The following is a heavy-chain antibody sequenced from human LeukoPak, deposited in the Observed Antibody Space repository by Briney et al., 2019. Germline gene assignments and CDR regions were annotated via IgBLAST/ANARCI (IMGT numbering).Heavy chain of an antibody. CDR2: INPSGGST. J-gene: IGHJ4*02. CDR3: ARVWLNPEGFDY. V-gene: IGHV1-46*01. CDR1: GYTFTGYY. D-gene: IGHD5-12*01. Sequence: GASVKVSCKASGYTFTGYYMHWVRQAPGQGLEWMGIINPSGGSTSYAQKFQGRVTMTRDTSTSTVYMELSSLRSEDTAVYYCARVWLNPEGFDYWGQGTLVTVSS.